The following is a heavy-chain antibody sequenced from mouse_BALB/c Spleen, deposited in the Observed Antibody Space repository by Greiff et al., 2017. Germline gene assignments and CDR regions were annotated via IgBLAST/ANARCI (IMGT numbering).Heavy chain of an antibody. Sequence: EVKLMESGGGLVKPGGSLKLSCAASGFTFSDYYMYWVRQTPEKRLEWVATISDGGSYTYYPDSVKGRFTISRDNAKNNLYLQMSSLKSEDTAMYYCARSYYGSSYFDYWGQGTTLTVSS. CDR1: GFTFSDYY. J-gene: IGHJ2*01. V-gene: IGHV5-4*02. D-gene: IGHD1-1*01. CDR3: ARSYYGSSYFDY. CDR2: ISDGGSYT.